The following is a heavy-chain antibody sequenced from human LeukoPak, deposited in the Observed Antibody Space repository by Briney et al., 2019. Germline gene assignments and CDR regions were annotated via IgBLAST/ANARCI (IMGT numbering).Heavy chain of an antibody. V-gene: IGHV3-48*03. CDR3: ARDRDYGDYAFDY. D-gene: IGHD4-17*01. Sequence: PGGSLRLSCAASGFTFSSYEMNWVRQAPGKGLEWVPYISSSGSTIYYADSVKGRFTISRDNAKNSLYLQMNSLRAEDTAVYYCARDRDYGDYAFDYWGQGTLVTVSS. CDR2: ISSSGSTI. CDR1: GFTFSSYE. J-gene: IGHJ4*02.